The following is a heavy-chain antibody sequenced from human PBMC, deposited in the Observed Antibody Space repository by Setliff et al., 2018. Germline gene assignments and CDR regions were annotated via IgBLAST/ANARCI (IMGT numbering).Heavy chain of an antibody. CDR3: ARSGWLREYYFDY. CDR2: INPNSGGT. Sequence: VKVSCKASGYTFTGYYMHWVRQAPGQGLEWMGWINPNSGGTNYAQKFQGWVTMTRDTSISTAYMELSRLRSDDTAAYYCARSGWLREYYFDYWGQGTLVTVSS. V-gene: IGHV1-2*04. D-gene: IGHD5-12*01. J-gene: IGHJ4*02. CDR1: GYTFTGYY.